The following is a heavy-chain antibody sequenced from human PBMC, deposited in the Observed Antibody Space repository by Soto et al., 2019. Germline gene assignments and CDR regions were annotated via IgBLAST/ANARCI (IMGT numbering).Heavy chain of an antibody. CDR3: APHVSCSGGSCQYDAFAI. CDR1: GFTVSSHA. CDR2: ITADGGT. Sequence: EVQVLESGGGLVQPGGSLRLSCEGSGFTVSSHAMTWIRQAPGKGPEWVSTITADGGTYYADSVKGRFAMSRDISEKILYLQMNSLGAEDTAAYYCAPHVSCSGGSCQYDAFAIRGQGTMVTVSS. J-gene: IGHJ3*02. V-gene: IGHV3-23*01. D-gene: IGHD2-15*01.